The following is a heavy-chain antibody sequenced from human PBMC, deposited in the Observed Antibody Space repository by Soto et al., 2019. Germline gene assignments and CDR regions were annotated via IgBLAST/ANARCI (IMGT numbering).Heavy chain of an antibody. CDR3: ARGQRITIFGVVPLGHYGMAV. J-gene: IGHJ6*02. Sequence: SVKVSCKASGVTFSSYAISWVRQAPGQGLEWIAGIIPIFGTANYARKFQGRVTITADESTSTAYMELSSLRSEDTAVYYCARGQRITIFGVVPLGHYGMAVWGQGTTVTVSS. CDR1: GVTFSSYA. D-gene: IGHD3-3*01. V-gene: IGHV1-69*13. CDR2: IIPIFGTA.